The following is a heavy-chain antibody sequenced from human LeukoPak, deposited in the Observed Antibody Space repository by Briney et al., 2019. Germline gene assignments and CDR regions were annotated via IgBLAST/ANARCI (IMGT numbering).Heavy chain of an antibody. J-gene: IGHJ3*02. V-gene: IGHV3-21*01. CDR2: ISSSSYI. CDR3: ARDRRQYDAFDI. CDR1: GFTFSSYS. D-gene: IGHD5-24*01. Sequence: GGSLRLSCAASGFTFSSYSMNWVRQAPGKGLEWVSSISSSSYIYYADSVKGRFTISRDNAKNSLYLQMNSLRAEDTAVYYCARDRRQYDAFDIWGQGTMVTVSS.